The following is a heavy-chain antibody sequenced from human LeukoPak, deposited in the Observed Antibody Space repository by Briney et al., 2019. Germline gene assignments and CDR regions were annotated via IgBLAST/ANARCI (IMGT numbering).Heavy chain of an antibody. CDR2: IYYSGST. CDR1: GGSISSSSYY. V-gene: IGHV4-39*01. CDR3: ARPYYGSGDDAFDI. D-gene: IGHD3-10*01. Sequence: KPSETLSLTCTVSGGSISSSSYYWGWIRQLPGKGLEWIGSIYYSGSTYYNPSLKSRVTISVDTSKNQFSLKLSSVTAADTAVYYCARPYYGSGDDAFDIWGQGTMVTVSS. J-gene: IGHJ3*02.